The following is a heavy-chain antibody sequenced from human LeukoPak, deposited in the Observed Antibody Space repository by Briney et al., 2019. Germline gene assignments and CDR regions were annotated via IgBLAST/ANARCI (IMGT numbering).Heavy chain of an antibody. Sequence: EASVKVSCKASGDTSSSYTIIWVRQAPGQGRECMGGIIPIFGTANYAQKFQGRVTITADESTSTAYMELSSLRSEDTAVYYRARGSSIVVVPAAISYYYMDVWGKGTTVTVS. V-gene: IGHV1-69*13. CDR1: GDTSSSYT. D-gene: IGHD2-2*01. CDR2: IIPIFGTA. J-gene: IGHJ6*03. CDR3: ARGSSIVVVPAAISYYYMDV.